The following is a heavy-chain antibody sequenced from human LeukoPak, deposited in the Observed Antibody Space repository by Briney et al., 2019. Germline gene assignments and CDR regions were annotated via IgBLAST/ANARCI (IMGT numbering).Heavy chain of an antibody. J-gene: IGHJ1*01. CDR3: ARDLPKITILCALQH. V-gene: IGHV3-23*01. CDR2: ISASGDRT. Sequence: TGGSLRLSRAPSGFIFSSYVMSGVRQAPRKGLEWVSGISASGDRTYYAASVKGRFTISRDNSKNTLYLQMTSLRAEDTAIYYCARDLPKITILCALQHWGQGTLVTVSS. CDR1: GFIFSSYV. D-gene: IGHD3-3*01.